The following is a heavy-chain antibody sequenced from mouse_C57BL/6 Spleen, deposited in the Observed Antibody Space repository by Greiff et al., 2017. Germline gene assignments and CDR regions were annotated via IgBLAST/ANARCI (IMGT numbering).Heavy chain of an antibody. CDR2: IDPSDSYT. CDR3: ARWDSIAWFAY. Sequence: QVQLQPPGAELVMPGASVKLSCKASGYTFTSYWMHWVKQRPGQGLEWIGEIDPSDSYTNYNQKFKGKSTMTVDKSSSTAYMQLSSLTSEDPAVYYCARWDSIAWFAYWGQGTLVAVSA. CDR1: GYTFTSYW. J-gene: IGHJ3*01. V-gene: IGHV1-69*01. D-gene: IGHD2-10*02.